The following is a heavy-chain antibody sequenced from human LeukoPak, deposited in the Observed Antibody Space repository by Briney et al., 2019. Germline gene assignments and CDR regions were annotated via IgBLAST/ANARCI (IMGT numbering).Heavy chain of an antibody. Sequence: GGSLRLSCAASGFTFSSYAMHWVRQAPGKGLEWVAVISYDGSNKYYADSVKGRFTISRDNSKNTLYLQMNSLRAEDTAVYYCAKDKVVVAPYDAFDIWGQGTMVTVSS. CDR1: GFTFSSYA. CDR3: AKDKVVVAPYDAFDI. CDR2: ISYDGSNK. J-gene: IGHJ3*02. D-gene: IGHD2-15*01. V-gene: IGHV3-30-3*01.